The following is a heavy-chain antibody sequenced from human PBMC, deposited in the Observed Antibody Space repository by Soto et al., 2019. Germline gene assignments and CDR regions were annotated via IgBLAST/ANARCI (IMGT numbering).Heavy chain of an antibody. CDR1: GFTFSSNA. CDR3: ARDSILSGTTRPPPLDY. Sequence: QVQLVESGGGVVQPGRSLRLSCAASGFTFSSNAMHWVRQAPGKGLEWVAVMSYDGSNEYYADSVKGRFTISRDNSKNTLYLQMNSLRAEDTAGYYCARDSILSGTTRPPPLDYWGQGTLVTVSS. J-gene: IGHJ4*02. V-gene: IGHV3-30-3*01. CDR2: MSYDGSNE. D-gene: IGHD4-17*01.